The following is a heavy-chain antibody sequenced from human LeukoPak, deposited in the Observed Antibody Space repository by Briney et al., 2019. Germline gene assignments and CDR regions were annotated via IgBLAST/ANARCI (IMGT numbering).Heavy chain of an antibody. D-gene: IGHD6-19*01. CDR1: GFNFDDYT. CDR2: ISWDGSTT. CDR3: AKKGVAVTSTGSYFDY. Sequence: GGSLRLSCAASGFNFDDYTMHWVRQPPGKGLEWVSLISWDGSTTYYADSVKGRFTISRDNSKDSLYLQMNSLRTGDTAFYYCAKKGVAVTSTGSYFDYWGQGTLVTVSS. V-gene: IGHV3-43*01. J-gene: IGHJ4*02.